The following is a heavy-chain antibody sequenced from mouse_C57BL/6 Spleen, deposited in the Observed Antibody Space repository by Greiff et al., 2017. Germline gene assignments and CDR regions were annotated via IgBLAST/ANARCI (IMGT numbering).Heavy chain of an antibody. D-gene: IGHD2-4*01. V-gene: IGHV5-16*01. CDR3: ARIMITRIYYAMDY. CDR2: INYDGSST. J-gene: IGHJ4*01. Sequence: EVNVVESEGGLVQPGSSMKLSCTASGFTFSDYYMAWVRQVPEKGLEWVANINYDGSSTYYLDSLKSRFIISRDNAKNILYLQMSSLKSEDTATYYCARIMITRIYYAMDYWGQGTSVTVSS. CDR1: GFTFSDYY.